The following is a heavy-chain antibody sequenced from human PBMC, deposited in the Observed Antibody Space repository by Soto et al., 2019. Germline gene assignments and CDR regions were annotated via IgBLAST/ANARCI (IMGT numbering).Heavy chain of an antibody. Sequence: EVQLVESGGGLVKPGGSLRLSCAASGFTFSTYNMYWVRQAPGKGLEWVSSIGISSIHIYYADSVKGRFTISRDNPKNSLYLQMNSLRADDTAVYYCARLHSGTVTAFDYWGQGTPVTVSS. CDR3: ARLHSGTVTAFDY. CDR2: IGISSIHI. V-gene: IGHV3-21*01. J-gene: IGHJ4*02. D-gene: IGHD2-21*02. CDR1: GFTFSTYN.